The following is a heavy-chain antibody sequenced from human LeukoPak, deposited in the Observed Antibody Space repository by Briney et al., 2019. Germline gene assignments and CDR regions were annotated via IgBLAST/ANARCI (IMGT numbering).Heavy chain of an antibody. J-gene: IGHJ5*02. Sequence: SVKVSCKASGGTFSSYAISWVRQAPGQGLEWMGRIIPILGIADYAQKFQGRVTITADKSTSTAYMELSSLRSEDTAVYYCARSQYYYDSSGYNNWFDPWGQGTLVTVSS. CDR2: IIPILGIA. D-gene: IGHD3-22*01. V-gene: IGHV1-69*04. CDR3: ARSQYYYDSSGYNNWFDP. CDR1: GGTFSSYA.